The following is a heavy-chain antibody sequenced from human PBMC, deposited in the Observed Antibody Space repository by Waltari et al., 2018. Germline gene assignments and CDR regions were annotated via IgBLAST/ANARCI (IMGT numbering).Heavy chain of an antibody. CDR3: ARVGEAAAGTWGVDY. D-gene: IGHD6-13*01. J-gene: IGHJ4*02. CDR2: INTNTGNP. Sequence: APGQGLEWMGWINTNTGNPTYAQGFTGRFVFSLDTSVSTAYLQISSLKAEDTAVYYCARVGEAAAGTWGVDYWGQGTLVTVSS. V-gene: IGHV7-4-1*02.